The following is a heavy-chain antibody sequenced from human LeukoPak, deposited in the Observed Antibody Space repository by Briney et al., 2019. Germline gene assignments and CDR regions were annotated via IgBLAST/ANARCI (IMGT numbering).Heavy chain of an antibody. CDR2: ISKDGGNNK. CDR3: AKVGIGSRDGYFDY. CDR1: GFTFSSYA. V-gene: IGHV3-30*04. D-gene: IGHD6-13*01. J-gene: IGHJ4*02. Sequence: GRSLRLSCAASGFTFSSYAMHWVRQAPGKGLEWVAVISKDGGNNKYHTDSVKGRFTISRDNSMNTLYLQMNSLRAEDTAVYYCAKVGIGSRDGYFDYWGQGTLVTVSS.